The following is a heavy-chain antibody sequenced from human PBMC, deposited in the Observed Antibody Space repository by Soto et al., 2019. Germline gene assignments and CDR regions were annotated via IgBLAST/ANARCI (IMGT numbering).Heavy chain of an antibody. Sequence: QVQLVQSGAEVKKPGASVKVSCKAPGYTFTSYGISWVRQAPGQGLEWMGWSSAYNGNTNYAQKLQGRVTMTTDTSTSTAYMELRSLRSDDTAVYYCARDIVGIVVVPAAIPNWFDPWGQGTLVTVSS. D-gene: IGHD2-2*03. V-gene: IGHV1-18*01. J-gene: IGHJ5*02. CDR1: GYTFTSYG. CDR3: ARDIVGIVVVPAAIPNWFDP. CDR2: SSAYNGNT.